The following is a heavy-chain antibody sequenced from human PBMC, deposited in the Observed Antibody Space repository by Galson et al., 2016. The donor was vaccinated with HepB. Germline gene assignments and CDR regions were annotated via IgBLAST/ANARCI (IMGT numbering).Heavy chain of an antibody. CDR1: GFTFSTYG. Sequence: SLRLSCAVSGFTFSTYGMHWVRQAPGKGLEWVAIVWHDGTLKCYAKSVKGRFTISRDNSKNLLFLQMNSLRGEDTAVYHCARGRYGSDGFDIWGQGTMVTVSS. CDR2: VWHDGTLK. J-gene: IGHJ3*02. V-gene: IGHV3-33*01. CDR3: ARGRYGSDGFDI. D-gene: IGHD3-10*01.